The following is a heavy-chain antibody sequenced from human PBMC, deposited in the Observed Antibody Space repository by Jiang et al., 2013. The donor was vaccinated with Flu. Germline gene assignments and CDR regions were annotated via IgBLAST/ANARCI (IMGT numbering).Heavy chain of an antibody. CDR2: IYPGGSRT. CDR3: TMAADGTFWFDP. CDR1: GYLFTAYW. Sequence: SGAEVKKPGESLSISCKGSGYLFTAYWIGWVRQMPEKGLEWMGIIYPGGSRTIYNPSFQGQVTISVDKSISTAYLQWSSLKASDTAMYYCTMAADGTFWFDPWGQGTLVTVSS. J-gene: IGHJ5*02. D-gene: IGHD6-13*01. V-gene: IGHV5-51*01.